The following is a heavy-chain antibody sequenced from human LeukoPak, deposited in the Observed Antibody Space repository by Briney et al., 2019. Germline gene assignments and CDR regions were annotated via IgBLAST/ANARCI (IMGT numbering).Heavy chain of an antibody. V-gene: IGHV4-39*07. Sequence: SETLSLTCTVSGGSISSSSYYWGWIRQSPGKGLEWLGSVYYTGSTFHNPSLKSRVTISIDTSKNQFSLKLSSVTAADTAVYYCAAARHYYYYMDVWGKGTTVTVSS. D-gene: IGHD6-6*01. J-gene: IGHJ6*03. CDR2: VYYTGST. CDR1: GGSISSSSYY. CDR3: AAARHYYYYMDV.